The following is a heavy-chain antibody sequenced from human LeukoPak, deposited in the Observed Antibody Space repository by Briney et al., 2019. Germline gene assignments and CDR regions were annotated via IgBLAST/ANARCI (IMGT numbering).Heavy chain of an antibody. V-gene: IGHV4-39*01. J-gene: IGHJ4*02. Sequence: SETLSHTCSVSGGSITTRRYYWGWIRQSPEKGLEWIGSIYYFGNAYYRPSLGSRATISIDASKNQISLRLTSVTATDTAVYYCATRAEGSYFESWGQGTLVTVSS. CDR3: ATRAEGSYFES. CDR2: IYYFGNA. CDR1: GGSITTRRYY. D-gene: IGHD3-10*01.